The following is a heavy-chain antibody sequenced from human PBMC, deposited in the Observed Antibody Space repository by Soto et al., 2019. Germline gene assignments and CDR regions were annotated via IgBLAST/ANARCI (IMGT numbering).Heavy chain of an antibody. V-gene: IGHV4-34*01. CDR1: GGSFSGYY. Sequence: SETLSLTCAVYGGSFSGYYWSWIRQPPGKGLEWIGEINHSGSTNHNPSLKSRVTISVDTSKNQFSLKLSSVTAADTAVYYCARGRYAVGKEYYFDYWGQGTLVTVSS. D-gene: IGHD1-1*01. CDR2: INHSGST. J-gene: IGHJ4*02. CDR3: ARGRYAVGKEYYFDY.